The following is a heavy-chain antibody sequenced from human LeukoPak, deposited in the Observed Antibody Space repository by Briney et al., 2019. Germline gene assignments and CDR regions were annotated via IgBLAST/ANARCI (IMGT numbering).Heavy chain of an antibody. V-gene: IGHV3-48*04. CDR2: INSGSLIM. Sequence: GGSLRLSCTVSGFTFSTCAMNRVRQAPGKGLEWLSYINSGSLIMYYADSVKGRFTIPRDNAKNSLYLQMNSLRAEDTAVYYCARVDRDTEFFDYWGQGTLVTVSS. J-gene: IGHJ4*02. CDR3: ARVDRDTEFFDY. CDR1: GFTFSTCA. D-gene: IGHD3-16*02.